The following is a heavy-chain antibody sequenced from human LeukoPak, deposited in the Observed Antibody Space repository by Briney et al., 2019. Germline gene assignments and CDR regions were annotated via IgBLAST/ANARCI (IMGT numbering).Heavy chain of an antibody. CDR2: ISSSGSTI. D-gene: IGHD2-15*01. V-gene: IGHV3-48*01. J-gene: IGHJ6*03. Sequence: YISSSGSTIYYADSVKGRFTISRDNSKNTLYLQMNSLRAEDTAVYYCARAGYCSGGSCYSKNYYYYMEVWGKGTTVTVS. CDR3: ARAGYCSGGSCYSKNYYYYMEV.